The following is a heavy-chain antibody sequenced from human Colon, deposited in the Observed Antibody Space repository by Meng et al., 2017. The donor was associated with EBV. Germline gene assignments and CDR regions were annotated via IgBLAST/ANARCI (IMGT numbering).Heavy chain of an antibody. CDR1: GDSVLSPSCF. V-gene: IGHV4-39*07. D-gene: IGHD3-3*02. CDR2: IYYRGTT. CDR3: VISSHN. Sequence: LQAPGPELVQPAETLSLSCHTAGDSVLSPSCFRGWVRQPPGKGVEWIGSIYYRGTTTYTTSLKSRLSMSVDMSKHPFSLKVNSVTAAYTAIHHCVISSHNWGQGTLVTVSS. J-gene: IGHJ4*02.